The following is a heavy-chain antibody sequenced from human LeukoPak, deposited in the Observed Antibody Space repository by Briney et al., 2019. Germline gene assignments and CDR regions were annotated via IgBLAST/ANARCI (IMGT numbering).Heavy chain of an antibody. J-gene: IGHJ4*02. Sequence: PGRSLTLSCAASGLIFSSYGMHWVRQAPGKGLEWVAVIASDGGNKYYADSVKGRFTVSRDNSKKTVYLQMNSLRAEDSAFYYCAKGSSGSHYPPLDSWGQGTLVTVSS. CDR2: IASDGGNK. V-gene: IGHV3-30*18. D-gene: IGHD1-26*01. CDR1: GLIFSSYG. CDR3: AKGSSGSHYPPLDS.